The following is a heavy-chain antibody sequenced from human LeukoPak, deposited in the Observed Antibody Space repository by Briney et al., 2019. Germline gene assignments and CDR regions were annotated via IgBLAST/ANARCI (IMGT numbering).Heavy chain of an antibody. CDR3: ARHRIVVVPAASGAFDI. V-gene: IGHV4-39*01. J-gene: IGHJ3*02. Sequence: SETLSLTCTVSGGSISSSSYYWGWIRQPPGKGLEWIGSIYYSGSTYYNPSLKSRVTISVDTSKNQFSLKLSSVTAADTAVYYCARHRIVVVPAASGAFDIWGQGTMVTVPS. D-gene: IGHD2-2*01. CDR2: IYYSGST. CDR1: GGSISSSSYY.